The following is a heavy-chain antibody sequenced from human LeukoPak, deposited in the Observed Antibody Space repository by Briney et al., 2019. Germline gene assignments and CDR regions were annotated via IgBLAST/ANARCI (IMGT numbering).Heavy chain of an antibody. V-gene: IGHV5-51*01. J-gene: IGHJ4*02. CDR2: IYPGDSGV. CDR3: ARRPSYYFDY. CDR1: GYSFIHYW. Sequence: GESLKISCQASGYSFIHYWIGLVRQMPGKGLEWVAIIYPGDSGVRYSPSFRGQVTISVDTSLSTTYLQWSSLRASDTAMYYCARRPSYYFDYWGQGILVTVSS. D-gene: IGHD2-2*01.